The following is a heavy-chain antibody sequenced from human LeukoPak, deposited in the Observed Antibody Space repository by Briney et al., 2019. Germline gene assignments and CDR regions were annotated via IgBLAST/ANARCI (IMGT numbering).Heavy chain of an antibody. Sequence: GGSLRLSCAASGFTFSSYGMHWVRQAPGKGLDWVAFIRYDGNNKDYADSVKGRFTISRDNSKNTLYLQMDSLRAEDTAVYYCAKDRYDFWSAPYTGWFDPWGQGTLVTVSS. CDR2: IRYDGNNK. V-gene: IGHV3-30*02. D-gene: IGHD3-3*01. J-gene: IGHJ5*02. CDR3: AKDRYDFWSAPYTGWFDP. CDR1: GFTFSSYG.